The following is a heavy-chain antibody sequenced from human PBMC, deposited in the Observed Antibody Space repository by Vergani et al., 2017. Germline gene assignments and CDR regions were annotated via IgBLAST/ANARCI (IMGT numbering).Heavy chain of an antibody. CDR1: GFTFSSYG. D-gene: IGHD4-23*01. CDR3: ARKTVVTPGGVTDYYYYYGMDV. J-gene: IGHJ6*02. V-gene: IGHV3-33*01. CDR2: IWYDGSNK. Sequence: QVQLVESGGGVVQPGRSLRLSCAASGFTFSSYGMHWVRQAPGKGLEWVAVIWYDGSNKYYADSVKGRFTISRDNSKNTLYLQMNSLRAEDTAVYYCARKTVVTPGGVTDYYYYYGMDVWGQGTTVTVSS.